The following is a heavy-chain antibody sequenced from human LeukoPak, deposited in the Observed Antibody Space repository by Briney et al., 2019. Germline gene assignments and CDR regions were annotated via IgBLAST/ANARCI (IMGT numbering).Heavy chain of an antibody. J-gene: IGHJ6*03. CDR3: ARDPYSGNYGNDYYYYMDV. CDR1: GFTFSSYA. CDR2: ITSSGTYI. D-gene: IGHD1-26*01. Sequence: GGSLRLSCAASGFTFSSYAMSWVRQAPGKAMDWVSSITSSGTYIFYADSVKGRFTISRDNAKNSLYLQMDSLGPEDTAVYYCARDPYSGNYGNDYYYYMDVWGKGTTATISS. V-gene: IGHV3-21*01.